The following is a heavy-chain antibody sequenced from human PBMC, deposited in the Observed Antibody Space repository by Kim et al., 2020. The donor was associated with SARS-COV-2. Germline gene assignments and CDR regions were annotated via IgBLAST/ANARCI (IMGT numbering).Heavy chain of an antibody. D-gene: IGHD6-13*01. CDR1: GYSFTSYW. V-gene: IGHV5-51*01. J-gene: IGHJ6*02. CDR2: IYPGDSDT. Sequence: GESLKISCKGSGYSFTSYWIGWVRQMPGKGLEWMGIIYPGDSDTRYSPSFQGQVTISADKSISTAYLQWSSLKASDTAMYYCARHGVVAAAGTGPHYYYYYGMDVWGQGTTVTVSS. CDR3: ARHGVVAAAGTGPHYYYYYGMDV.